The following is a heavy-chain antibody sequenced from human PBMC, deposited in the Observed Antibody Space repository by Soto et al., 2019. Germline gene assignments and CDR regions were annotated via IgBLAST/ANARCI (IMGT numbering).Heavy chain of an antibody. CDR3: ARGTHDYVWGSYRYNRSPGYFDY. J-gene: IGHJ4*02. CDR2: IIPILGIA. CDR1: GGTFSSYT. D-gene: IGHD3-16*02. Sequence: SVKVSCKASGGTFSSYTISWVRQAPGQGLEWMGRIIPILGIANYAQKFQGRVTITADKSTSTAYMELSSLRSEDTAVYYCARGTHDYVWGSYRYNRSPGYFDYWGQGTLVTVSS. V-gene: IGHV1-69*02.